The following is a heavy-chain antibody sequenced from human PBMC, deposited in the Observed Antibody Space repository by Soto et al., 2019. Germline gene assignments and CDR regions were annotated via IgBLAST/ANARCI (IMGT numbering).Heavy chain of an antibody. J-gene: IGHJ4*02. CDR1: GFTFSSYA. D-gene: IGHD5-12*01. CDR3: ARDGRWLQFGYFDY. V-gene: IGHV3-30-3*01. CDR2: ISYDGSNK. Sequence: GGSLRLSCAASGFTFSSYAMHWVRQAPGKGLEWVAVISYDGSNKYYADSVKGRFTISRDNSKNTLYLQMNSLRAEDTAVYYCARDGRWLQFGYFDYWGQGTLVTVSS.